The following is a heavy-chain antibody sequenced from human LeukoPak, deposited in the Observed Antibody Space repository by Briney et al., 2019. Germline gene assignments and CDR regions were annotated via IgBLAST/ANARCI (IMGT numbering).Heavy chain of an antibody. D-gene: IGHD3-10*01. V-gene: IGHV5-51*01. Sequence: GESLKIFCKGSGYDFTTYWIAWVRQMPGKGLEWMGIIYPGDSDTRYSPSFQGQVTISADKSISTAYLQWSSLKASDTAMYYCARRVGSSEYFDYWGQGTLVTVSS. J-gene: IGHJ4*02. CDR3: ARRVGSSEYFDY. CDR1: GYDFTTYW. CDR2: IYPGDSDT.